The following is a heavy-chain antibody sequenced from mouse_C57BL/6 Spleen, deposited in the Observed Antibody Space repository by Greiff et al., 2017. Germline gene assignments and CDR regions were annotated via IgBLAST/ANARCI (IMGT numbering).Heavy chain of an antibody. D-gene: IGHD2-4*01. CDR1: GYAFSSSW. CDR2: IYPGDGDT. CDR3: ARYHYDYDEGFDY. J-gene: IGHJ2*01. Sequence: VHLVESGPELVKPGASVKISCKASGYAFSSSWMNWVKQRPGKGLEWIGRIYPGDGDTNYNGKFKGKATLTADKSSSAAYMQLSSLTSEDSAVYFCARYHYDYDEGFDYWGQGTTLTVSS. V-gene: IGHV1-82*01.